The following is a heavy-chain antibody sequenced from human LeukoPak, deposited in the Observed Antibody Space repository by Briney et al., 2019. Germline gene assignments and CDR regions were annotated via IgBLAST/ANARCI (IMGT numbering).Heavy chain of an antibody. J-gene: IGHJ4*02. D-gene: IGHD5-18*01. Sequence: PGGSLRLSCAASGFIFSSYEMNWVRQAPGKGLDWVSYISSSGTIYYADSVKGRFTISRDNAKNSLYLQMNSLRAEDTAVYYCAREGYDAFDYWGQGILVTVSS. V-gene: IGHV3-48*03. CDR3: AREGYDAFDY. CDR1: GFIFSSYE. CDR2: ISSSGTI.